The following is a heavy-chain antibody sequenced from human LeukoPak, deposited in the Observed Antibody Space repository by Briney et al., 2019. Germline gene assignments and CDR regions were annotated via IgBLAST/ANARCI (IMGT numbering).Heavy chain of an antibody. CDR3: ARRVDYYYYYYMDV. CDR2: IYYSGST. V-gene: IGHV4-59*01. CDR1: GGSISSYY. Sequence: PSETLSLTCTVSGGSISSYYWSWIRQPPGKGLEWIGYIYYSGSTNYNPSLKSRVTISVDTSKNQFSLQLSSVTAADTAVYYCARRVDYYYYYYMDVWGRGTTVTASS. J-gene: IGHJ6*03.